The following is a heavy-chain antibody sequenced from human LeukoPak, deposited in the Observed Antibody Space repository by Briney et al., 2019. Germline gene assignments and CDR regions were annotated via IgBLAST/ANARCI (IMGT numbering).Heavy chain of an antibody. CDR1: GYSISSGYY. CDR3: ARHGNYYDTSQSDP. Sequence: SSEILSLTCAVSGYSISSGYYWGWIRQPPGKGMEWIGSVYHSGSTYYNPSLKSRVTISVDTSKNQLSLKLSSVTAADTAVYYCARHGNYYDTSQSDPWGQGTLVTVSS. J-gene: IGHJ5*02. CDR2: VYHSGST. D-gene: IGHD3-22*01. V-gene: IGHV4-38-2*01.